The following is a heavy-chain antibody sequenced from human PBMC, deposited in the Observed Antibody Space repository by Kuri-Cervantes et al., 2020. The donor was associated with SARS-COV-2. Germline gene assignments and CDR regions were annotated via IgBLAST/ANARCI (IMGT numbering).Heavy chain of an antibody. CDR2: ISGSGGDT. CDR3: AKGRQISIVGANGVGDAFDI. Sequence: GEALKISCVASGFTFSNYALTWVRQAPGKGLEWVAVISGSGGDTYYADSVKGRFTISRDSSKNTVYLQMNSLRADDTAVYYCAKGRQISIVGANGVGDAFDIWGQGTMVTVSS. V-gene: IGHV3-23*01. J-gene: IGHJ3*02. CDR1: GFTFSNYA. D-gene: IGHD1-26*01.